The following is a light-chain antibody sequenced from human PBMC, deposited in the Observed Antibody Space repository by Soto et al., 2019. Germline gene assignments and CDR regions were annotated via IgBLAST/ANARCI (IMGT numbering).Light chain of an antibody. J-gene: IGKJ2*01. V-gene: IGKV3-20*01. Sequence: EIVLTQSPDTLSLSPGDRATLSCRTSQSVSNSFFAWYQQKPGQAPRLLIYGISTRATGIPDRFSGSGSGTDFTLTISRLEPEDFVVYFCQQYSTLPHTFGHGTKLEVK. CDR2: GIS. CDR1: QSVSNSF. CDR3: QQYSTLPHT.